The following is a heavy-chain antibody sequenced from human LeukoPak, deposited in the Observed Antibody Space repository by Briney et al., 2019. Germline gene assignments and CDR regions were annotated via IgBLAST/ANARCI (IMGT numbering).Heavy chain of an antibody. J-gene: IGHJ4*02. CDR1: GFTVSSNY. D-gene: IGHD3-22*01. CDR3: ARGLPDYYDSSGYYFDY. CDR2: IYSGGST. Sequence: GGSLRLSCAASGFTVSSNYMSWVRQAPGKGLEWVSVIYSGGSTYYADSVKGRFTISRDNSKNTLYLQMSSLRAEDTAVYYCARGLPDYYDSSGYYFDYWGQGTLVTVSS. V-gene: IGHV3-53*01.